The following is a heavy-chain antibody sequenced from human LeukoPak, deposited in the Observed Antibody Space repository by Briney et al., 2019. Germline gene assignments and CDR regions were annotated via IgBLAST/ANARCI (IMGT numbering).Heavy chain of an antibody. Sequence: SETLSLTCAVYGGSFSGYYWSWIRQPPGKGLEWIGEINHSGSTNYNPSLKSRVTISVDTSKNQFSLKLSSVTAADTAVYYCASRPGYSSSWYGSWGQGTLVTVST. J-gene: IGHJ4*02. CDR2: INHSGST. CDR1: GGSFSGYY. V-gene: IGHV4-34*01. D-gene: IGHD6-13*01. CDR3: ASRPGYSSSWYGS.